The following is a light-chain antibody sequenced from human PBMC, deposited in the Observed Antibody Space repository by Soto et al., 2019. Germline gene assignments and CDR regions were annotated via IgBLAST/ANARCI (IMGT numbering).Light chain of an antibody. V-gene: IGKV1-5*03. Sequence: DIQITQSPSTLSGSVGDRVTITCRASQTISSWLAWYQQKPGKAPKLLIYKASTLKSGVPSRFRGRGSGTEFTLTISRLQTDDFETYYCQHYNSYSEAFGQGTKVDIK. CDR1: QTISSW. J-gene: IGKJ1*01. CDR2: KAS. CDR3: QHYNSYSEA.